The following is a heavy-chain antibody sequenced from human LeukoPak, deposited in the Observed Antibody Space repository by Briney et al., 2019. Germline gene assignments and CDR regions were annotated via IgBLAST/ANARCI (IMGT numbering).Heavy chain of an antibody. V-gene: IGHV3-7*01. J-gene: IGHJ6*02. CDR1: GFTFSNYW. CDR3: AREEPRVEYGMDV. Sequence: GGSLRLSCAASGFTFSNYWMSWVRQAPGKGLEWVATIRQDGSEKYYVDSVKGRSTISRDNAKNSLYLLMNSLRAEDTAVYYCAREEPRVEYGMDVWGQGTTVTVSS. CDR2: IRQDGSEK. D-gene: IGHD1-1*01.